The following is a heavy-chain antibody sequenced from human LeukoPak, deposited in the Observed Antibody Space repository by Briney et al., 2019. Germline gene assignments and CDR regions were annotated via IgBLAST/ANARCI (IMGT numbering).Heavy chain of an antibody. Sequence: PGRSLRPSCAASGFTFSSYSMNWVRQAPGKGLEWVASISSISSYIYYADSGKGRFTISRDNAEKSPYMQMDRLRAAETAVYYCARDHPNCNSTSCSYYYYYYMDVWGKGTTVTISS. CDR1: GFTFSSYS. CDR3: ARDHPNCNSTSCSYYYYYYMDV. V-gene: IGHV3-21*01. CDR2: ISSISSYI. J-gene: IGHJ6*03. D-gene: IGHD2-2*01.